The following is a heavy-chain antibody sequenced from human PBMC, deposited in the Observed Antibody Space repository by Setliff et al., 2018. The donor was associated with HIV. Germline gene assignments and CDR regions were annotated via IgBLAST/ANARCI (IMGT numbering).Heavy chain of an antibody. CDR1: GYSISSGYY. D-gene: IGHD6-13*01. J-gene: IGHJ4*02. CDR3: AGFPLSSSWYFY. Sequence: PSETLSLTCAVSGYSISSGYYWGWIRQPPGKGLEWIGTIYYSGSTYYNPSLKSRVTISVDTSKNQFSLKLSSVTAADTAVYYCAGFPLSSSWYFYWGQGTLVTVSS. CDR2: IYYSGST. V-gene: IGHV4-38-2*01.